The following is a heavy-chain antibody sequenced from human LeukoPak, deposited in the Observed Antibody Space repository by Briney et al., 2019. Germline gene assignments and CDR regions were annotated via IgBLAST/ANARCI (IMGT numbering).Heavy chain of an antibody. J-gene: IGHJ6*02. CDR1: GYTFTSYG. CDR3: ASGQGVLWWPATPDYYYGMDV. Sequence: ASLKLSCKASGYTFTSYGISWVRQAPGQGLEWMGWISAYNGNTNYAQKLQGRVTMTTDTSTSTAYMELRSLSSDDTAVYYCASGQGVLWWPATPDYYYGMDVWGQGTTVTVSS. CDR2: ISAYNGNT. V-gene: IGHV1-18*01. D-gene: IGHD2-8*02.